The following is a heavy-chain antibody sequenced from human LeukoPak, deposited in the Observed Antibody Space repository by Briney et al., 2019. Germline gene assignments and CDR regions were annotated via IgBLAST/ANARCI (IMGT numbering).Heavy chain of an antibody. D-gene: IGHD6-19*01. J-gene: IGHJ4*02. Sequence: GGSLRLSCAASGFTFSSYAMSWVRQAPGKGLEWVSAISGSGGSTYYADSVKGRFTISRDNSKNTLYLQMNSLRAEDTAVYYCAKVGVGGSGWYYFDYWGQGTLVTVSS. CDR3: AKVGVGGSGWYYFDY. CDR1: GFTFSSYA. V-gene: IGHV3-23*01. CDR2: ISGSGGST.